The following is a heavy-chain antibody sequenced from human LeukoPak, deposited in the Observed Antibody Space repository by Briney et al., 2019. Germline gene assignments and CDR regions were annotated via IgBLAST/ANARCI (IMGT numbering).Heavy chain of an antibody. CDR2: IFQGGGEV. CDR3: AIAHHRRVYDYVWGSYPY. CDR1: GFTFNTFA. V-gene: IGHV3-23*01. Sequence: GGSLRLSCVASGFTFNTFAMIWVRQPPGKGLEWVSSIFQGGGEVHYADSVRGRFTISRDNAKNSLYLQMNSLRAEDTAVYYCAIAHHRRVYDYVWGSYPYWGQGTLVTVSS. J-gene: IGHJ4*02. D-gene: IGHD3-16*02.